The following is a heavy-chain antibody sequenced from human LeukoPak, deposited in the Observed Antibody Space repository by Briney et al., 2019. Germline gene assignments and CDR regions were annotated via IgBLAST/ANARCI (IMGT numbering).Heavy chain of an antibody. D-gene: IGHD3-22*01. CDR1: GYTFTSYG. J-gene: IGHJ4*02. CDR2: ISAYNGNT. CDR3: ARADYYDSSGYYYFDY. V-gene: IGHV1-18*01. Sequence: ASVKVSCKASGYTFTSYGISWVRQAPGQGLEWMAWISAYNGNTNYAQKLQGRVTMTTDTSTSTAYMELRSLRSDDTAVYYCARADYYDSSGYYYFDYWGQGTLVTVSS.